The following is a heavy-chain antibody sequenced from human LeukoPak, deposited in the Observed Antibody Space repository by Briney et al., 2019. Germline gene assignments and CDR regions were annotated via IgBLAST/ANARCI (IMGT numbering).Heavy chain of an antibody. V-gene: IGHV3-48*03. J-gene: IGHJ4*02. Sequence: GGSLRHSCAASGFTFSSYEMNWVRQAPGKGLEWVSYISSRGITIYYADSVRGRFAISRDNAKNSLYLQMNSLRAEDTAVYYCARDLPYGISDYPPGIWGQGTLVTVSS. CDR1: GFTFSSYE. D-gene: IGHD3-22*01. CDR3: ARDLPYGISDYPPGI. CDR2: ISSRGITI.